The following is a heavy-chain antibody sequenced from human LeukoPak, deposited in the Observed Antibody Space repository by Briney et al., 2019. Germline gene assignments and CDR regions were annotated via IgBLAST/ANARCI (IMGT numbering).Heavy chain of an antibody. V-gene: IGHV3-23*01. CDR1: GFTFSSYA. CDR3: AKARRVAAIGYYYYYMDV. J-gene: IGHJ6*03. CDR2: ISGSGGST. D-gene: IGHD2-15*01. Sequence: GGSLRLSCAASGFTFSSYAMSWVRQAPGKGLEWASAISGSGGSTYYADSVKGRFTISRDNSKNTLYLQMNSLRAEDTAVYYCAKARRVAAIGYYYYYMDVWGKGTTVTVSS.